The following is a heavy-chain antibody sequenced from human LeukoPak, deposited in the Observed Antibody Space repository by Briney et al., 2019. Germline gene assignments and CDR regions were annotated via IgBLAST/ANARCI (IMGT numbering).Heavy chain of an antibody. D-gene: IGHD1-1*01. CDR2: VNPSGGST. V-gene: IGHV1-46*01. J-gene: IGHJ6*02. CDR1: GYTFTSYY. CDR3: ARKLSTTYYYYGMDV. Sequence: ASVKVSCKASGYTFTSYYMHWVRQAPGQGLEWMGIVNPSGGSTSYAQKFQGRVTMTRDTSTSTVYMELSSLRSEDTVVYYCARKLSTTYYYYGMDVWGQGTTVTVSS.